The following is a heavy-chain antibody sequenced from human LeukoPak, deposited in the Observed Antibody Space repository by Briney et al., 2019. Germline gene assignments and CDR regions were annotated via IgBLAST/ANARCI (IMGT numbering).Heavy chain of an antibody. Sequence: GGSLRLSCAASGFTFSSYAMSWVRQAPGKGLEWVSAISGSGGSTYYADSVKGRFTISRDNSKNTLYLRMNSLRAEDTAVYYCAKDRSYGSEALDYWGQGTLVTVSS. D-gene: IGHD5-18*01. CDR1: GFTFSSYA. V-gene: IGHV3-23*01. CDR2: ISGSGGST. J-gene: IGHJ4*02. CDR3: AKDRSYGSEALDY.